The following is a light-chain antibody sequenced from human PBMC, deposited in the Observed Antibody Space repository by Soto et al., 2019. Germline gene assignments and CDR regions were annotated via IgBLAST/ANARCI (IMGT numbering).Light chain of an antibody. CDR2: DAS. CDR3: QQRSNWPPVIT. CDR1: QTFSSH. Sequence: EIVLTQSPATLSLSPGARATLSCRASQTFSSHLAWYQQKPGQAPRLIIYDASKRATGIPASFSGRGSGTDFTLTISSLEPEDFAVYYCQQRSNWPPVITFGQGTRLEIK. V-gene: IGKV3-11*01. J-gene: IGKJ5*01.